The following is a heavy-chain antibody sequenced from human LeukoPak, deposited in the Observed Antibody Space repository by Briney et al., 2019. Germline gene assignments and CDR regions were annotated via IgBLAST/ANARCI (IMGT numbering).Heavy chain of an antibody. Sequence: GGSLRLSCAASGFTFSGSAMHWVRQASGTGLECVGRMRGKATRYAAAYAASVKGRFTISRDDSKNTAYLQMNSLKTEDTAVYHCFFFTQKTAYDMDVWGQGTTVTVSS. D-gene: IGHD3-3*01. CDR1: GFTFSGSA. J-gene: IGHJ6*02. CDR3: FFFTQKTAYDMDV. CDR2: MRGKATRYAA. V-gene: IGHV3-73*01.